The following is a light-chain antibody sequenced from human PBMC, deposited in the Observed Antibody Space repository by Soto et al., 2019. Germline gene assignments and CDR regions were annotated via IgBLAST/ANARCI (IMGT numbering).Light chain of an antibody. V-gene: IGLV1-44*01. Sequence: QSVLTQPPSASGTPGQRVSISCSGGSSNIGSTSVDWYQQVPGMAPKLLIYSNDQRPSGVPDRISGSKSGTSGSLVISGLQAGDEAGYFCATWDYNLNGVVFGGGTQLTVL. CDR3: ATWDYNLNGVV. CDR1: SSNIGSTS. CDR2: SND. J-gene: IGLJ2*01.